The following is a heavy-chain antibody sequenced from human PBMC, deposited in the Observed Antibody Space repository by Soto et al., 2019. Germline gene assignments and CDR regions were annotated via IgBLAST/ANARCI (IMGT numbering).Heavy chain of an antibody. J-gene: IGHJ4*02. CDR1: GFTFSSYG. D-gene: IGHD5-12*01. CDR2: IWYDGSNK. Sequence: PGGSLRLSCAASGFTFSSYGMHWVRQAPGKGLEWVAVIWYDGSNKYYADSVKGRVNISRDNSKNTLYLQMNSLRAEDTAVYYCANQRGRWLQSFDYWGQGTLVTVS. V-gene: IGHV3-33*06. CDR3: ANQRGRWLQSFDY.